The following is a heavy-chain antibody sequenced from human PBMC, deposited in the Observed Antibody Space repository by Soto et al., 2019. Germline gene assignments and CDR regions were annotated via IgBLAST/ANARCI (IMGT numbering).Heavy chain of an antibody. D-gene: IGHD3-10*01. Sequence: DVQLVESGGGLVQPGRSLRLSCAASGFTFDDYAMHWVRQAPGKGLEWVSGISWNSGSIGYADSVKGRFTISRDNAKNSLYLQMNSLRAEDTALYYCAKDMRTYYYGSGSLDYWGQGTLVTVSS. CDR1: GFTFDDYA. CDR3: AKDMRTYYYGSGSLDY. J-gene: IGHJ4*02. V-gene: IGHV3-9*01. CDR2: ISWNSGSI.